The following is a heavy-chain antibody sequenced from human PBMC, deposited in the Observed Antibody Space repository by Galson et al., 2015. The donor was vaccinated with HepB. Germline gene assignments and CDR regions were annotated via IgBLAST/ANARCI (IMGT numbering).Heavy chain of an antibody. J-gene: IGHJ6*02. CDR1: GFTVSSDY. V-gene: IGHV3-66*02. D-gene: IGHD1-20*01. CDR2: IYTGGST. CDR3: ARILYNWNLNYYYGMDV. Sequence: CAASGFTVSSDYMNWVRQAPGKGLEWVSVIYTGGSTYYADSVKGRFTISRDNSKNTVYLQMNSLRPEDTAVYYCARILYNWNLNYYYGMDVWGQGTTVTVSS.